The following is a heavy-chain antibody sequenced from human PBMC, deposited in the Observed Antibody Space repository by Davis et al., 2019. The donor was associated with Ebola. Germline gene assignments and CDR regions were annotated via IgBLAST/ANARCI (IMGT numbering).Heavy chain of an antibody. D-gene: IGHD2-15*01. CDR2: INPHNGNT. CDR3: ARMLGYCSGGSCYTSGWFDP. V-gene: IGHV1-18*04. Sequence: ASVKVSCKASGYTFTNYGITWVRQAPGQGLEWMGWINPHNGNTNYAQNVQGRVTMTTDTSTSTAYMELRSLRSDDTAVYYCARMLGYCSGGSCYTSGWFDPWGQGTLVTVSS. CDR1: GYTFTNYG. J-gene: IGHJ5*02.